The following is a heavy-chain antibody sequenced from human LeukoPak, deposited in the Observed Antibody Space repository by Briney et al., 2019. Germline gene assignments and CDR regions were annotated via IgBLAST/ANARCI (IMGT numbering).Heavy chain of an antibody. D-gene: IGHD6-19*01. CDR1: GFTFSSYA. Sequence: GGSLRLSWADSGFTFSSYALSWVRQAPGKGLEWVSLISGSGGRTDYADSVKGRFTISRDNSKNTLYLQMNSLKAEDTAVYYCAKHVRTSVWFFDYWGQGTLVTVSS. V-gene: IGHV3-23*01. CDR2: ISGSGGRT. J-gene: IGHJ4*02. CDR3: AKHVRTSVWFFDY.